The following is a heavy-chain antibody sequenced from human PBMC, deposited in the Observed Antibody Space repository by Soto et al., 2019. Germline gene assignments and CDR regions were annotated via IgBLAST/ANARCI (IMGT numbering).Heavy chain of an antibody. CDR1: DGSISTYDW. Sequence: SETLFLTCVVSDGSISTYDWWTWFRQPPGKGLEWIGKMFHSGGADYSPPLKSRVTISADSSKNHFSLRLTAVTAADTAVYYCATGNVDSMLEYWGQGTQVTVSS. CDR3: ATGNVDSMLEY. V-gene: IGHV4-4*02. D-gene: IGHD3-3*01. J-gene: IGHJ4*02. CDR2: MFHSGGA.